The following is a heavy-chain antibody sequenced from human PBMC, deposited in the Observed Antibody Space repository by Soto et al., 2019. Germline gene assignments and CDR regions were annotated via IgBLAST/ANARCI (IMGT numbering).Heavy chain of an antibody. Sequence: HPGGSLRLSCAASGFTFSSYAMHWVRQAPGKGLEWVAVISYDGSNKYYADSVKGRFTISRDNSKNTLYLQMNSLRAEDTAVYYCASSGKYWANNWFDPWGQGTLVTVSS. CDR2: ISYDGSNK. D-gene: IGHD2-8*02. CDR1: GFTFSSYA. CDR3: ASSGKYWANNWFDP. V-gene: IGHV3-30-3*01. J-gene: IGHJ5*02.